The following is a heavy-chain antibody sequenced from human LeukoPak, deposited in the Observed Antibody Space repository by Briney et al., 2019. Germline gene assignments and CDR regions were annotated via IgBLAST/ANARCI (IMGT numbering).Heavy chain of an antibody. V-gene: IGHV4-59*01. Sequence: PSETLSLTCTVSGGSISSYYWSWIRQPPGKGLEWIGYIYYSGSTNYNPSLKSRVTISVDTSKNQFSLKLSSVTAADTAVYYCARVRAWGSLDYHYYGMDVWGQGTTVTVSS. CDR3: ARVRAWGSLDYHYYGMDV. CDR1: GGSISSYY. CDR2: IYYSGST. D-gene: IGHD7-27*01. J-gene: IGHJ6*02.